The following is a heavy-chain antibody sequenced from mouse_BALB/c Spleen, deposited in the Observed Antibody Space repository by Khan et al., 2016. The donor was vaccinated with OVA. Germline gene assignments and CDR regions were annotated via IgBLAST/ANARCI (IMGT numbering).Heavy chain of an antibody. CDR2: INPGSSTI. Sequence: EVQLVESGGGLVQPGGSLILSCAASGFAFSRYWMSWARQAPGKGQEWIGEINPGSSTIYYTPFLKDTFIISRDNANNTLYLQMRKVRSEDTALYYCSKRERYGHKANWGQGTLVTVSA. D-gene: IGHD2-14*01. J-gene: IGHJ3*01. CDR3: SKRERYGHKAN. V-gene: IGHV4-2*02. CDR1: GFAFSRYW.